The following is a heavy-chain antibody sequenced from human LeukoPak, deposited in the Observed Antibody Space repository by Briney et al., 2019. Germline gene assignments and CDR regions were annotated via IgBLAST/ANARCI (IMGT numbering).Heavy chain of an antibody. J-gene: IGHJ6*02. V-gene: IGHV3-23*01. CDR3: ARRGCEWNSYFYPMDV. D-gene: IGHD3-3*01. CDR1: GFTFRIYA. Sequence: PGSSLRLSCAASGFTFRIYAMSWVRQAPGKGLEWVSGISGSDASTFYADSVMGRFTISRDNSMNTLYLQMNNVRAEDAAIYFCARRGCEWNSYFYPMDVWGQGTTVTVSS. CDR2: ISGSDAST.